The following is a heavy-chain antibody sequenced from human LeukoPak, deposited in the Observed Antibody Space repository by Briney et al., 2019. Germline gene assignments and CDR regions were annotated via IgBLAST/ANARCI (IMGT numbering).Heavy chain of an antibody. CDR1: GYTFTSYG. D-gene: IGHD3-22*01. CDR3: AREARTPLPDYYDSSGTTYYFDY. V-gene: IGHV1-18*01. Sequence: GASVKVSCKASGYTFTSYGISWVRQAPGQGLEWMGWISAYNGNTNYAQKLQGRVTMTTDTSTSTAYMELRSLRSDDTAVYYCAREARTPLPDYYDSSGTTYYFDYWGQGTLVTVSS. CDR2: ISAYNGNT. J-gene: IGHJ4*02.